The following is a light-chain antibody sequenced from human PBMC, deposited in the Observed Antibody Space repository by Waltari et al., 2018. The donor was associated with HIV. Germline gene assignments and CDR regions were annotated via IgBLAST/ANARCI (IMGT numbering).Light chain of an antibody. J-gene: IGLJ2*01. CDR1: SSDVRGYNL. V-gene: IGLV2-23*02. Sequence: QSALTQPASVSGSPGQSITISCTGTSSDVRGYNLVSWYQQHPGKAPNLMIYEVSKRPSGVSNRFSGSKSGNTASLTIAGRQAEDEADYYCCAYAGSTTYVIFGGGTKLTVL. CDR2: EVS. CDR3: CAYAGSTTYVI.